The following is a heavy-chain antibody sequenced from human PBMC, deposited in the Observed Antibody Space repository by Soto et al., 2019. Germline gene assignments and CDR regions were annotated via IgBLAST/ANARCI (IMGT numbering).Heavy chain of an antibody. Sequence: EVQLLESGGGLVHPSGSLILSCAASGFTFSSYAMSWVRQAPGKGLEWVSAISGSGGSTYYADSGKGRFTISRDNSKNTLYLQMNSLRAEDTAVYYCAKAPNPLTEGFDYWGQGTLVTVSS. CDR2: ISGSGGST. J-gene: IGHJ4*02. CDR1: GFTFSSYA. CDR3: AKAPNPLTEGFDY. V-gene: IGHV3-23*01.